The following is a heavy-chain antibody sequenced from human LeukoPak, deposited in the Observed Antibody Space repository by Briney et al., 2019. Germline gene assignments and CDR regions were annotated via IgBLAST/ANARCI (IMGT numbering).Heavy chain of an antibody. J-gene: IGHJ3*02. D-gene: IGHD2-2*01. CDR2: IYYSGST. CDR1: GGSISSGDYY. Sequence: SETLSLTCTVSGGSISSGDYYWSWIRQPPGKGLEWVGYIYYSGSTYYNPSLKSRVTISVDTSKNQFSLKLSSVTAADTAVYYCAREVRGYCSSTSCHDAFDIWGQGTMVTVSS. CDR3: AREVRGYCSSTSCHDAFDI. V-gene: IGHV4-30-4*08.